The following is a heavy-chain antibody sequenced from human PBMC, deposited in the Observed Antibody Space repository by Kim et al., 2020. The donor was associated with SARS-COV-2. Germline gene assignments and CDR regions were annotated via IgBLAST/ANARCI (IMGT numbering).Heavy chain of an antibody. V-gene: IGHV4-59*08. Sequence: SETLSLTCSVSGASISNYYWGWIRQPPGKGLEWIGYYSGDTNYNPSLKTRVTISVDTSKNQFSLKLSSVTAADTAAHYCATLPRASHVFDNGGQGTMDT. CDR1: GASISNYY. J-gene: IGHJ3*02. CDR3: ATLPRASHVFDN. CDR2: YYSGDT.